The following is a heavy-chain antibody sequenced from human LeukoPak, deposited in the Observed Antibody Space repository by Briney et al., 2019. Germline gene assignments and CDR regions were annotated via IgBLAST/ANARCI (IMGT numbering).Heavy chain of an antibody. V-gene: IGHV3-21*01. CDR1: GFTFSSYS. J-gene: IGHJ6*02. CDR3: ARDFNGSGWYRFGMDV. Sequence: GGSLRLSCAASGFTFSSYSMNWVRQAPGKGLEWVSSISSSSSYIYYADSVKGRFTISRDNAKNSPYLQMNSLSAEDTAGYYCARDFNGSGWYRFGMDVWGQGTTVTVSS. CDR2: ISSSSSYI. D-gene: IGHD6-19*01.